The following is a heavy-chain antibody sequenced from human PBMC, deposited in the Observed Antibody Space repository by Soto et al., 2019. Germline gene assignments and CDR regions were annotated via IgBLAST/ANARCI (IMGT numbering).Heavy chain of an antibody. CDR1: GGTFSSYA. D-gene: IGHD3-3*01. CDR2: IIPIFGTA. V-gene: IGHV1-69*13. J-gene: IGHJ6*02. CDR3: ASGDYDFWSGPGGGMDV. Sequence: EASVKVSCKASGGTFSSYAISWVRQAPGQGLEWMGGIIPIFGTANYAQKFQGRVTITADESTSTAYMELSSLRSEDTAVYYCASGDYDFWSGPGGGMDVWGQGTTVTVSS.